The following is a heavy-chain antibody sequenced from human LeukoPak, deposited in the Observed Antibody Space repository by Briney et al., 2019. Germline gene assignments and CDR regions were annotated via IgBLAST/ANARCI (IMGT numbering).Heavy chain of an antibody. Sequence: SETLSLTCAVYGGSFSGYYWNWIRQPPGKGLEWIGEINHSGSTNCNPSLKSRVTISVDTSKNQFSLKLSSVTAADTAVYYCARRRFGGSDFDYWGQGTLVTVSS. D-gene: IGHD3-10*01. CDR2: INHSGST. CDR3: ARRRFGGSDFDY. V-gene: IGHV4-34*01. J-gene: IGHJ4*02. CDR1: GGSFSGYY.